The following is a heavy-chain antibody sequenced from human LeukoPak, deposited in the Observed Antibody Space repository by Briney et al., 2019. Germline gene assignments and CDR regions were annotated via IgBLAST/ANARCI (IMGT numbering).Heavy chain of an antibody. CDR2: IRYDGSDK. Sequence: GGSLRLSCAPSAFTFRNYGMRCVRQAPGKGLEWVTFIRYDGSDKYYADSVKGRFTISRDNSKKILYLQMICLKAEDTALYYCALALSSGSGWYYFDFWGQGTLVTVSS. J-gene: IGHJ4*02. D-gene: IGHD6-19*01. CDR1: AFTFRNYG. V-gene: IGHV3-30*02. CDR3: ALALSSGSGWYYFDF.